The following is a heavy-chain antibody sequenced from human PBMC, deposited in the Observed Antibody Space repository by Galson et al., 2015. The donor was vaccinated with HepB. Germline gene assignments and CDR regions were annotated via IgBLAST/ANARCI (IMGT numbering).Heavy chain of an antibody. CDR1: GFTFSSYA. CDR3: ARDPRRSSTSPYYYYGMDV. Sequence: SLRLSCAASGFTFSSYAMSWIRQAPGKGLEWVSYISSSGSTIYYADSVKGRFTISRDNAKNSLYLQMNSLRDEDTAVYYCARDPRRSSTSPYYYYGMDVWGQGTTVTVSS. V-gene: IGHV3-48*02. D-gene: IGHD2-2*01. J-gene: IGHJ6*02. CDR2: ISSSGSTI.